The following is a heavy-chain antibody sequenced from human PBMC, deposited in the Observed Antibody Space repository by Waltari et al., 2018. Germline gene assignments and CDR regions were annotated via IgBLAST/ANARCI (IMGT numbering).Heavy chain of an antibody. Sequence: QVQLQQWGAGLLKPSETLSLTCAVYGGSFSGYYWSWIRQPPGKGRDWIGEINHSGSTNYNPPLKSRVTISVDTSKKQLFLKLSYVTAADTAVYYCARGQNHRTYYYYYMDVWGKGTTVTVSS. V-gene: IGHV4-34*01. J-gene: IGHJ6*03. CDR1: GGSFSGYY. CDR2: INHSGST. CDR3: ARGQNHRTYYYYYMDV.